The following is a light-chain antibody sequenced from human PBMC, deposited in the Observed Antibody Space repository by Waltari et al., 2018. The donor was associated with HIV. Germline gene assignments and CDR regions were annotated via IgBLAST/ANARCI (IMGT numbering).Light chain of an antibody. J-gene: IGKJ5*01. CDR2: DAS. V-gene: IGKV1-33*01. Sequence: DIQMTQSPSSLSASVGDRVSITCQASDDIIFYLKWFQQKPGTAPKLLIYDASHLETGVSSRFTANGSETDFTFTITTLQAEDVGTYYCQQFYRLPITFGQGTRLDIK. CDR1: DDIIFY. CDR3: QQFYRLPIT.